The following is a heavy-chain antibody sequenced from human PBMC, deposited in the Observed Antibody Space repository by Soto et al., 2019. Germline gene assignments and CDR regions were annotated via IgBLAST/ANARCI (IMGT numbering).Heavy chain of an antibody. J-gene: IGHJ4*02. Sequence: LETLSLTYTAAGGSISSFYWSWIRQHTGKGLEWIGYIYYSGSTNYNPSLKSRVTISVDTSKNQFSLKLSSVTAADTAVYYCARGDYDFWSGYYLWNYWGQGTLVTGSS. V-gene: IGHV4-59*01. D-gene: IGHD3-3*01. CDR3: ARGDYDFWSGYYLWNY. CDR2: IYYSGST. CDR1: GGSISSFY.